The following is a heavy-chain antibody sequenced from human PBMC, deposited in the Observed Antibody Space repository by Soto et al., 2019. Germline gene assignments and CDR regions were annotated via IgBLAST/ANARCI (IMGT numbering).Heavy chain of an antibody. CDR3: ARGPDWGRSDY. D-gene: IGHD7-27*01. Sequence: QVQLVQSGAEVKKPGASVKVSCKASGYTFTSYDIYWVRQATEQGLEWMGWMNSNSGNTGYAQKFQGRVTMTRNTSISTAYMELSSLTSEDTAVYYCARGPDWGRSDYLRQGTLVTVSS. J-gene: IGHJ4*02. CDR1: GYTFTSYD. V-gene: IGHV1-8*01. CDR2: MNSNSGNT.